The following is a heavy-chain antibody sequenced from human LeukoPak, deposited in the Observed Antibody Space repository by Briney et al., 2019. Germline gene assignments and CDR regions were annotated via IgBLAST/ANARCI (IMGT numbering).Heavy chain of an antibody. CDR2: IYHSGST. CDR3: ATYYTIFDPFDY. J-gene: IGHJ4*02. D-gene: IGHD3-3*01. CDR1: GYSISSGYY. V-gene: IGHV4-38-2*02. Sequence: PSETLSLTCTVSGYSISSGYYWGWIRQPPGKGLEWIGSIYHSGSTHFNPSLKSRVTISVDTSKNQFSLKLSSVTVADTAVYYCATYYTIFDPFDYWGQGTLVTVSS.